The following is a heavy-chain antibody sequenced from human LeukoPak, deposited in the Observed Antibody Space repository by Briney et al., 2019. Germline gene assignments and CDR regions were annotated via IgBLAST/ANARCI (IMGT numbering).Heavy chain of an antibody. Sequence: SGGSLRLSCAASGFTVSRNYMSWVRQAPGKGLEWVANIKEDGSGKDYVDSVKGRFTISRDNAKNSLYLQMNSLRAEDTAVYYCARDKFDIVVVTTIYYYYYMDVWGKGTTVTVSS. D-gene: IGHD2-21*02. CDR1: GFTVSRNY. CDR2: IKEDGSGK. V-gene: IGHV3-7*01. CDR3: ARDKFDIVVVTTIYYYYYMDV. J-gene: IGHJ6*03.